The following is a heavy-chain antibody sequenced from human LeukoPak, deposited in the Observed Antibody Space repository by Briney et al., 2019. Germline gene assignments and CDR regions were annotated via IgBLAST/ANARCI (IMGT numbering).Heavy chain of an antibody. V-gene: IGHV3-11*04. CDR3: ASMGITMVRGKLDY. Sequence: PGGSLRLSCAASGFTFSDYYMSWIRQASGKGLEWVSYISSSGSTIYYADYVKGRFTISRDNAKNSLYLQMNSLRAEDTAVYYCASMGITMVRGKLDYWGQGTLVTVSS. D-gene: IGHD3-10*01. CDR1: GFTFSDYY. J-gene: IGHJ4*02. CDR2: ISSSGSTI.